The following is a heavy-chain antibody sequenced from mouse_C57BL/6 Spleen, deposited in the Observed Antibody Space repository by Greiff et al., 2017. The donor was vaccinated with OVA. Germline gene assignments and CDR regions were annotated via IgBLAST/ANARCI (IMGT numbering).Heavy chain of an antibody. V-gene: IGHV1-42*01. CDR3: ARFGDGYFWYFDV. CDR2: INPSTGGT. J-gene: IGHJ1*03. CDR1: GYSFTGYY. D-gene: IGHD2-3*01. Sequence: VQLKQSGPELVKPGASVKISCKASGYSFTGYYMNWVKQSPEKSLEWIGEINPSTGGTTYNQKFKAKATLTVDKSSSTAYMQLKSLTSEDSAVYYCARFGDGYFWYFDVWGTGTTVTVSS.